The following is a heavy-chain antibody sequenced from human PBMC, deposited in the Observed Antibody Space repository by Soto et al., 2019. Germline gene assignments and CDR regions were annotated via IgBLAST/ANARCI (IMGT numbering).Heavy chain of an antibody. V-gene: IGHV2-5*02. CDR3: AHRVLRTVFGLVTTTAIYFDF. J-gene: IGHJ4*02. CDR2: IYWDDDK. Sequence: QITLNESGPTLVKPTQTLTLTCTFSGFSLTTSGVGVGWIRQSPGKAPEWLALIYWDDDKRYSPSLKSRLTITKDATKTLVVLTMAILDPADTATSYCAHRVLRTVFGLVTTTAIYFDFWGQGTPVAVAS. CDR1: GFSLTTSGVG. D-gene: IGHD3-3*01.